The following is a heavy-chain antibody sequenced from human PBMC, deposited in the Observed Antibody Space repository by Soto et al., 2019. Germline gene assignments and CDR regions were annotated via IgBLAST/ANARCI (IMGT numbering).Heavy chain of an antibody. CDR1: GGTFGSNA. D-gene: IGHD1-1*01. CDR2: IIPIFGTT. CDR3: AREGYTFGPGAVRGAFDI. J-gene: IGHJ3*02. V-gene: IGHV1-69*15. Sequence: QVQLVQSGAEVRRPGSSVKVSCKASGGTFGSNAISWVRQAPGQGLEWMGNIIPIFGTTNNAQKFQGRVTITADESTNTGYMELSSVRSEDTAVYYCAREGYTFGPGAVRGAFDIWGQGTVVTFSS.